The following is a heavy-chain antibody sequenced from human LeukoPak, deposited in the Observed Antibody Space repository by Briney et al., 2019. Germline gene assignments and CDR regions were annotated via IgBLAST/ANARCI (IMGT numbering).Heavy chain of an antibody. CDR2: IYYSGST. J-gene: IGHJ1*01. Sequence: PSETLSLTCTASGGSISSSSYYWGWIRQPPGKGLEWIGSIYYSGSTYYNPSLKSRVTISVDTSKNQFSLKLSSVTAADTAVYYCARDSEVTVNWGQGTLVTVSS. V-gene: IGHV4-39*07. CDR1: GGSISSSSYY. D-gene: IGHD2-21*02. CDR3: ARDSEVTVN.